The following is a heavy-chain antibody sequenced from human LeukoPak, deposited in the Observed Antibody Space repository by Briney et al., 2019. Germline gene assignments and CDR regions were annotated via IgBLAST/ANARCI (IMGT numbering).Heavy chain of an antibody. Sequence: SETLSLTCDVFGGSFTDYFRTWIRQSPGKGLEWIGEINDYTGNTNYNPSLNSRVSISLEKSKNQFSLELRSVTAADTAVYYCARGRIAKIVVVHSFHYGMDVWGQGTTVTVSS. V-gene: IGHV4-34*01. CDR1: GGSFTDYF. CDR3: ARGRIAKIVVVHSFHYGMDV. CDR2: INDYTGNT. D-gene: IGHD3-22*01. J-gene: IGHJ6*02.